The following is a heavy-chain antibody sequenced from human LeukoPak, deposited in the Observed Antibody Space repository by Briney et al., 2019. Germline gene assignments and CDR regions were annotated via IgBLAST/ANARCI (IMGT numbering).Heavy chain of an antibody. CDR3: ARDRYSYGYYYYYYMDV. J-gene: IGHJ6*03. D-gene: IGHD5-18*01. V-gene: IGHV3-30*04. Sequence: GGSLRLSCAASGFTFSSYAMHWVRQAPGKGLEWVAVISYDGSNKYYADSVKGQFTISRDNSKNTLYLQMNSLRAEDTAVYYCARDRYSYGYYYYYYMDVWGKGTTVTVSS. CDR1: GFTFSSYA. CDR2: ISYDGSNK.